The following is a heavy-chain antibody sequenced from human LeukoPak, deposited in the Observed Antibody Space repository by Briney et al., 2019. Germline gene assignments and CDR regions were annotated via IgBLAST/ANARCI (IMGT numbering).Heavy chain of an antibody. CDR3: ASSGTTGTNLDY. J-gene: IGHJ4*02. D-gene: IGHD1-1*01. Sequence: SETLSLTYAVYGGSFSGYYWSWIRQPPRKGLEWIGEINHSGSTNYNPSLQSRVPIQVDTSKNQLSLKLSSVTAADTAVYYCASSGTTGTNLDYWGQGTLVTVSS. CDR1: GGSFSGYY. V-gene: IGHV4-34*01. CDR2: INHSGST.